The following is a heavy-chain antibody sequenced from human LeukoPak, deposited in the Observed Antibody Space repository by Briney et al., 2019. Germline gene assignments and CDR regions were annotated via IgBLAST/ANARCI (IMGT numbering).Heavy chain of an antibody. CDR1: GGSISSGSYY. Sequence: SETLSLTCTVSGGSISSGSYYWSWIRQPAGKGLEWIGRIYTSGSTNYNPSLKSRVTISVDTSKNQFSLKLSSVTAADTAVYYCASCSSSWYGDWFDPWGQRTLATVSS. CDR3: ASCSSSWYGDWFDP. D-gene: IGHD6-13*01. J-gene: IGHJ5*02. V-gene: IGHV4-61*02. CDR2: IYTSGST.